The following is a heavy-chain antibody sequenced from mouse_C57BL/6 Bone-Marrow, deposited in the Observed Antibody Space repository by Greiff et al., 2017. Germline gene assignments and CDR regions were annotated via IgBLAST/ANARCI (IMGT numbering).Heavy chain of an antibody. J-gene: IGHJ1*03. V-gene: IGHV1-26*01. D-gene: IGHD1-1*01. Sequence: EVQLQQSGPELVKPGASVKISCKASGYTFTDYYMNWVKQSHGKSLEWIGDINPNNGGTSYNQKFKGKATLTVDKSSSTAYMELRSLTSEDSAVYYCARTRLLRLDFDVWGTGTTVTVSS. CDR2: INPNNGGT. CDR3: ARTRLLRLDFDV. CDR1: GYTFTDYY.